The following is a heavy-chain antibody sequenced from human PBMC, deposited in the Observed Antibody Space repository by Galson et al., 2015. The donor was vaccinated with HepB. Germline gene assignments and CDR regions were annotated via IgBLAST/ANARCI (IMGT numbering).Heavy chain of an antibody. V-gene: IGHV4-34*01. CDR1: GGSFSGYY. D-gene: IGHD3/OR15-3a*01. CDR2: INHSGST. Sequence: LSLTCAVYGGSFSGYYWSWIRQPPGKGLEWIGEINHSGSTNYNPSLKSRVTISVDTSKNQFSLKLSSVTAADTAVYYCARGRGRSVGLVIIWFDPWGQGTLVTVSS. CDR3: ARGRGRSVGLVIIWFDP. J-gene: IGHJ5*02.